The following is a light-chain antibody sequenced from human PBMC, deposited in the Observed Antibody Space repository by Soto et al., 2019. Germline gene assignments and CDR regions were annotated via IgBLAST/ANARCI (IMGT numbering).Light chain of an antibody. Sequence: DIVMTQSPDSLAVSLGERATINCKSSQGFLFSSNNKNYLAWYQQKPGQSPKLLIYWASTRESGVPDRFSGSGSGTDFTLTISSLQAADVAVYFCQQYYSPPWTFGPGTKVDI. J-gene: IGKJ1*01. CDR2: WAS. V-gene: IGKV4-1*01. CDR3: QQYYSPPWT. CDR1: QGFLFSSNNKNY.